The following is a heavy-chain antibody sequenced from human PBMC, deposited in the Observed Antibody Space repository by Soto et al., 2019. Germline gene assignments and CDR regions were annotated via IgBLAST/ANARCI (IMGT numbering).Heavy chain of an antibody. V-gene: IGHV4-39*01. CDR3: ASPLRLRGDWFDP. CDR1: GGSISSTTYY. Sequence: PSETLSLTCTVSGGSISSTTYYWGWIRQPPGKGLEWIGSFYYSGITYYNPSLKSRVTISVDTSKNQFSLKLSSVTAADTAVYYCASPLRLRGDWFDPWGQGTLVTVS. D-gene: IGHD5-12*01. CDR2: FYYSGIT. J-gene: IGHJ5*02.